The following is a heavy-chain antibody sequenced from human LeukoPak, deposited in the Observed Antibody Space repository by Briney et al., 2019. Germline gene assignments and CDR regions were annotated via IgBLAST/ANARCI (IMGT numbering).Heavy chain of an antibody. J-gene: IGHJ3*02. V-gene: IGHV4-59*01. CDR3: AGALVVVSDAFDI. CDR2: NYYSGST. CDR1: GGSISSYY. Sequence: SETLSLTCTVSGGSISSYYWSWIRQPPGKGREWFGYNYYSGSTNYNPSLKSRVTISVDTSKNQFSLKLSSVTAADTAVYYCAGALVVVSDAFDIWGQGTMVTVSS. D-gene: IGHD3-22*01.